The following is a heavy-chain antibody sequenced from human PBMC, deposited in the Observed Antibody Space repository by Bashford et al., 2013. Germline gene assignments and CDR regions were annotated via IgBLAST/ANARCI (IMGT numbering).Heavy chain of an antibody. J-gene: IGHJ6*02. V-gene: IGHV3-23*01. D-gene: IGHD3-3*01. Sequence: HSGGSLRLSCAASGYTFSNYAMSWIRQAPGKGPEWISHIDGPTFNTHYADSLKGRFTVSRDNAKNTLDLQVNSLRVEDTAVYYCAKELEADYNMGVWGQGTTVTVSS. CDR1: GYTFSNYA. CDR2: IDGPTFNT. CDR3: AKELEADYNMGV.